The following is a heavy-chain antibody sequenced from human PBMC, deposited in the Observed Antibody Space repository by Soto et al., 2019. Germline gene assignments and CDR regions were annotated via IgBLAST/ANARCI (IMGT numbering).Heavy chain of an antibody. D-gene: IGHD3-10*02. CDR3: ARTKTIFPFDY. V-gene: IGHV4-31*03. Sequence: PSETLSLTCIVSGGSISSGGYYWSWIRQHPGKGLEWIGYIYYSGSTYYNPSLKSRVTISVDTSKNQFSLKLSSVTAADTAVYYCARTKTIFPFDYWGQGTLVTVSS. CDR2: IYYSGST. J-gene: IGHJ4*02. CDR1: GGSISSGGYY.